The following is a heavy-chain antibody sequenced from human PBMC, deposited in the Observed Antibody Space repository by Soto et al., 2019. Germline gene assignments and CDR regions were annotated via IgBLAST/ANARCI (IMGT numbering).Heavy chain of an antibody. D-gene: IGHD1-1*01. V-gene: IGHV3-30*03. CDR3: AQGDWTDAPGYFDY. CDR1: GFMFNNYG. J-gene: IGHJ4*02. Sequence: QVHLLESGGGVAQPGRSLRLSCAASGFMFNNYGMHWVRQAPGKGLEWVALISFDGLNEYYADSVKGRFTISRDNSRNALCLQMNSLGAEDSAVYYCAQGDWTDAPGYFDYWGQGTLVTVSS. CDR2: ISFDGLNE.